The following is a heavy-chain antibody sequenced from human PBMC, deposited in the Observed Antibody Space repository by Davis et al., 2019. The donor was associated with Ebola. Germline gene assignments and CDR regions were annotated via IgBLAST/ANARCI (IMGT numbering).Heavy chain of an antibody. D-gene: IGHD4-17*01. CDR2: IYYSGTT. CDR3: ARVIGYGDQEGFDY. J-gene: IGHJ4*02. Sequence: PSETLSLTCTVSGGSISSSSDYWGWIRQPPGKGLEWIGSIYYSGTTYYSPSLKSRVTISVDRSKNQFSLKLSSVTAADTAVYYCARVIGYGDQEGFDYWGQGTLVTVSS. CDR1: GGSISSSSDY. V-gene: IGHV4-39*07.